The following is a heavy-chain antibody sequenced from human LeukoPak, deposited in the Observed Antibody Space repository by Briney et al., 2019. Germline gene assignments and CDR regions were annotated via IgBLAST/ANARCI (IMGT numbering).Heavy chain of an antibody. Sequence: ASVKVSCKASGYTFTGYGISWVRQAPGQGLEWMGWISAYNGNTNYAQKLQGRVTMTTDTSTSTAYMELRSLRSDDTAVYYCARGGFGSSGYYSIPFDYWGQGTLVTVSS. D-gene: IGHD3-22*01. CDR3: ARGGFGSSGYYSIPFDY. V-gene: IGHV1-18*01. J-gene: IGHJ4*02. CDR2: ISAYNGNT. CDR1: GYTFTGYG.